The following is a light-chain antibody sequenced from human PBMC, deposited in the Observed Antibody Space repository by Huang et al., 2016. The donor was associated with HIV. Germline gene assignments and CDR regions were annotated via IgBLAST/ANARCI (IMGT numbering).Light chain of an antibody. CDR3: QQRGSRPPT. CDR1: QSVSSY. J-gene: IGKJ1*01. Sequence: EIVLTQSPATLSLSPGERATFSCRASQSVSSYLAWFQQKPGQAPRLLIYDTSNRATVIPARFSGRGSGTDFTLTISSLEPEDFAVYYCQQRGSRPPTFGQGTKVEIK. CDR2: DTS. V-gene: IGKV3-11*01.